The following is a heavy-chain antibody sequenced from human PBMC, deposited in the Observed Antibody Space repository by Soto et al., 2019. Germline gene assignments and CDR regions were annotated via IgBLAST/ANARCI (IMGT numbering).Heavy chain of an antibody. D-gene: IGHD6-6*01. J-gene: IGHJ6*02. CDR1: GGTFSSYA. CDR3: AREDAGIAARPEDYYYYGMDV. CDR2: IIPIFGTA. Sequence: QVQLVQSGAEVKKPGSSVKVSCKASGGTFSSYAISWVRQAPGQGLEWMGGIIPIFGTANYAQKFQGRVTITADESTSTAFMELSSLRSEDTAVYYCAREDAGIAARPEDYYYYGMDVWGQGTTVTVSS. V-gene: IGHV1-69*01.